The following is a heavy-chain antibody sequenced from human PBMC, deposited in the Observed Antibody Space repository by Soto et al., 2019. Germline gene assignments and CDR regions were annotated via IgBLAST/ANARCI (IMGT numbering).Heavy chain of an antibody. CDR3: ASRGRYYGMDV. J-gene: IGHJ6*02. CDR2: IRDSSRDT. Sequence: LRLSCAASGFSFSNYAMSWVRQAPGKGLEWVSSIRDSSRDTYYADSAKGRFTISRDNSKNTLYLQMYSLRGEDTAVYYCASRGRYYGMDVWGQGTTVTVS. D-gene: IGHD3-10*01. CDR1: GFSFSNYA. V-gene: IGHV3-23*01.